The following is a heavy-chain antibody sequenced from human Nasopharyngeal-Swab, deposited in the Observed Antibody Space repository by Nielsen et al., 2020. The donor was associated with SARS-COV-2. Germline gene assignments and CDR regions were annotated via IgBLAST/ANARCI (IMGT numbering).Heavy chain of an antibody. J-gene: IGHJ4*02. V-gene: IGHV1-18*01. CDR2: ISAYNGRT. CDR3: ARDPRGPDY. Sequence: ASVQVSCNASGYTFTSYGISWVRQAPGQGLQWLGWISAYNGRTYYAQKFQGRVTMTTDTSTSTAYMDLRSLRSDDTAVYYCARDPRGPDYWGQGTLVTVSS. CDR1: GYTFTSYG. D-gene: IGHD6-25*01.